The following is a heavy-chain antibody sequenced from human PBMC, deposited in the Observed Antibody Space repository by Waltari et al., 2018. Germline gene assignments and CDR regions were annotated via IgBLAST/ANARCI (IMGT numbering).Heavy chain of an antibody. D-gene: IGHD3-22*01. Sequence: QVQLQESGPGLVKPSETLSLTCAVSGYPISSGYHWGWIRQPPGKGLEWIGSSYHSGSTYDNPSLKSRVTISVDTSKNQFSLKLSSVTAADTAVYYCASHRDYYDSSGSIDYWGQGTLVTVSS. CDR2: SYHSGST. CDR3: ASHRDYYDSSGSIDY. J-gene: IGHJ4*02. CDR1: GYPISSGYH. V-gene: IGHV4-38-2*01.